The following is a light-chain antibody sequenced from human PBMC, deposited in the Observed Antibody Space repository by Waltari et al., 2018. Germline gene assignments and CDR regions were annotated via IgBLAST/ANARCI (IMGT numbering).Light chain of an antibody. V-gene: IGKV3-15*01. CDR2: GAS. Sequence: EIVMTQSPATLSVSPGERATLSCRASQSVSSNLAWYQQKPGQAPRLLIYGASTRATGIPARFSGSGSGTEFTLTISSLQSEDFAVYYCQQYYNLQETFGQGTKVEIK. J-gene: IGKJ1*01. CDR3: QQYYNLQET. CDR1: QSVSSN.